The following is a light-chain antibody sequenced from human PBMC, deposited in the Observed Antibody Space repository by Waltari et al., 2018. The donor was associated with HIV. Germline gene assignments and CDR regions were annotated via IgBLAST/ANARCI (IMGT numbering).Light chain of an antibody. V-gene: IGLV1-40*01. J-gene: IGLJ3*02. Sequence: QSVLTQPPSVSGAPGQRVTISCTGSSSNIGAGYYVHWYQQLPGTAPKLLSYGNSNRPSGVPDRFSGSKSGTSASLAITGLQPDDETDYYCQSYDSSLSNWVFGGGTKLTVL. CDR1: SSNIGAGYY. CDR2: GNS. CDR3: QSYDSSLSNWV.